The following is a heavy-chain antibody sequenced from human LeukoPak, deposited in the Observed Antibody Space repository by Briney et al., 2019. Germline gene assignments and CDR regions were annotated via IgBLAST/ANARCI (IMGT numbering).Heavy chain of an antibody. D-gene: IGHD5-12*01. J-gene: IGHJ3*02. Sequence: PGGSLRLSCAAPGFTFSSYAMSWVRRAPGKGLEWVSAISGSGGSTYYADSVKGRFTISRDNSKNTLYLQMNSLRAEDTAVYYCAKDLGYSGYDLYPDAFDIWGQGTMVTVSS. V-gene: IGHV3-23*01. CDR1: GFTFSSYA. CDR2: ISGSGGST. CDR3: AKDLGYSGYDLYPDAFDI.